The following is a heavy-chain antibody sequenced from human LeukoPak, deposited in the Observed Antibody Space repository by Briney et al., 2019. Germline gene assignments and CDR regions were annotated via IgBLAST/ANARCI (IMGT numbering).Heavy chain of an antibody. CDR3: ATTLGLSMVRGVIYPFDY. CDR2: FDPEDGET. Sequence: WASVKVSCKVSGYTLTELSMHWVRQAPGKGLEWMGGFDPEDGETIYAQKFQGRVTMTEDTSTDTAYMELSSLRSEDTAVYYCATTLGLSMVRGVIYPFDYWGQGTLVTVSS. CDR1: GYTLTELS. J-gene: IGHJ4*02. V-gene: IGHV1-24*01. D-gene: IGHD3-10*01.